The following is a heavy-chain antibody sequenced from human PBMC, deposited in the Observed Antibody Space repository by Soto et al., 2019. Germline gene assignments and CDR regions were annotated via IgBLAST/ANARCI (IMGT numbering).Heavy chain of an antibody. J-gene: IGHJ4*02. CDR2: FDPEDGET. Sequence: GASVKVSCKVSGYTLTGLSMHWVRQAPGKGLEWMGGFDPEDGETIYAQKFQGRVTMTEDTSTDTAYMELSSLRSEDTAVYYCATPVDYGDYEFDYWGQGTLVTVSS. CDR1: GYTLTGLS. D-gene: IGHD4-17*01. CDR3: ATPVDYGDYEFDY. V-gene: IGHV1-24*01.